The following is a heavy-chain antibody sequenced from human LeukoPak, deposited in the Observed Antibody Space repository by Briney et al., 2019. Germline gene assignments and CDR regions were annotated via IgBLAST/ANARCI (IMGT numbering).Heavy chain of an antibody. CDR3: ARQLRAAAGSLDYYFDL. CDR1: GGSITGYY. J-gene: IGHJ2*01. Sequence: SETLSLTCTVSGGSITGYYWSWIRQPPGKRLECIGYIYYSGNTNYNPSLKSRVSISVDTSKNQFSLKLSSVTAADTAVYYCARQLRAAAGSLDYYFDLWGRGTLVTVSS. D-gene: IGHD6-13*01. CDR2: IYYSGNT. V-gene: IGHV4-59*01.